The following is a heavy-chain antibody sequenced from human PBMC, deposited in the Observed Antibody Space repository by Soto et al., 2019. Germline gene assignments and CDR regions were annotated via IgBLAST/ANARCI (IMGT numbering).Heavy chain of an antibody. CDR2: INPNSGGT. Sequence: ASVQVSCKASGYPFTGYYMHWVRQAPGQGLEWMGWINPNSGGTNYAQKFQGRVTMTRDTSISTAYMELSRLRSDDTAVYYCARDPPNCYGSGFDGMDVWGQGTKVTVSS. CDR1: GYPFTGYY. J-gene: IGHJ6*02. V-gene: IGHV1-2*02. D-gene: IGHD3-10*01. CDR3: ARDPPNCYGSGFDGMDV.